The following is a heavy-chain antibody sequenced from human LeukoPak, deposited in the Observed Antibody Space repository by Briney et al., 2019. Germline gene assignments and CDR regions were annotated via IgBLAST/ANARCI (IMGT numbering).Heavy chain of an antibody. Sequence: SETLSLTCTVSGGSISSSSYYWGWIRQPPGKGLEWIGSIYYSGSTYYNPSLKSRVTISVDTSKNQFSLKLSSVTAADTAVYYCARVLLWFGPNWFDPWGQGTLVTVSS. V-gene: IGHV4-39*07. CDR2: IYYSGST. D-gene: IGHD3-10*01. CDR3: ARVLLWFGPNWFDP. CDR1: GGSISSSSYY. J-gene: IGHJ5*02.